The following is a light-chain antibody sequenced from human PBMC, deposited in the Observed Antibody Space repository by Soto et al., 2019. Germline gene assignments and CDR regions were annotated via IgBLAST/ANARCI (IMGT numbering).Light chain of an antibody. Sequence: QSVLTQPPSVSGAPGQRVTISCTGSSSNIGAGYDVHWYQQLPGTAPKLLIYGNSNRPSGVPDRFSGSKSGTSASLAITGLQAEDEADYYGHSYDSSLSGWVFGGGTQLTVL. CDR1: SSNIGAGYD. J-gene: IGLJ3*02. CDR3: HSYDSSLSGWV. CDR2: GNS. V-gene: IGLV1-40*01.